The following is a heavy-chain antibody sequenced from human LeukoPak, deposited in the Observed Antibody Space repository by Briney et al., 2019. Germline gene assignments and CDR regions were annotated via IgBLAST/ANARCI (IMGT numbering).Heavy chain of an antibody. V-gene: IGHV1-18*01. CDR2: ISAYNGNT. CDR3: ARDAAGPPPDDAFDI. Sequence: GASVKVSCKASGYTFTSYGISWVRQAPGQGLEWMGWISAYNGNTNYAQKLQGRVTMTTNTSTSTAYMELRSLRSDDTAVYYCARDAAGPPPDDAFDIWGQGTMVTVSS. D-gene: IGHD6-25*01. J-gene: IGHJ3*02. CDR1: GYTFTSYG.